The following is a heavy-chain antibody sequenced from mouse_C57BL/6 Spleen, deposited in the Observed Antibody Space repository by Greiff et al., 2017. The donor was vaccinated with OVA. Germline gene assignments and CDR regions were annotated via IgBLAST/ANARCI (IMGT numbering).Heavy chain of an antibody. V-gene: IGHV5-6*02. CDR3: ARPPISTRYFDV. CDR2: ISSGGSYT. Sequence: DVMLVESGGDLVKPGGSLKLSCAASGFTFSSYGMSWVRQTPDKRLEWVATISSGGSYTYYPDSVKGRFTISRDNAKNTLYLQMSSLKSEDTAMYYCARPPISTRYFDVWGTGTTVTVSS. CDR1: GFTFSSYG. J-gene: IGHJ1*03.